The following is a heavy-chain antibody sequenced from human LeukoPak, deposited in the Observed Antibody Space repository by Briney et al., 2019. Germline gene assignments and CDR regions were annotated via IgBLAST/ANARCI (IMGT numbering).Heavy chain of an antibody. D-gene: IGHD2-2*01. CDR1: GYTFTSYY. V-gene: IGHV1-46*01. CDR3: ARGCSSTSYYLPSWFDP. CDR2: INPSGGST. J-gene: IGHJ5*02. Sequence: ASVKVSCKASGYTFTSYYMHWVRQAPGQGLEWMGLINPSGGSTSYAQKFQGRVTMTRDTSTSTVYMELSSLRSEDTAVYYCARGCSSTSYYLPSWFDPWGQGTLVTVSS.